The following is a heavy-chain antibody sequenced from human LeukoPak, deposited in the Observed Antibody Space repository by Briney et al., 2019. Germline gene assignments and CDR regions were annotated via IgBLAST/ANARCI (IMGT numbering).Heavy chain of an antibody. CDR3: ARAPPGKPNWFDP. J-gene: IGHJ5*02. CDR1: GGSISSYY. Sequence: SETLSLTCTVSGGSISSYYWSWIRQPPGKGLEWIGYIYYSGSTNYNPSLKSRVTISVDTSKNQFSLKLSSVTAADTAVYCCARAPPGKPNWFDPWGQGTLVTVSS. D-gene: IGHD1-14*01. V-gene: IGHV4-59*01. CDR2: IYYSGST.